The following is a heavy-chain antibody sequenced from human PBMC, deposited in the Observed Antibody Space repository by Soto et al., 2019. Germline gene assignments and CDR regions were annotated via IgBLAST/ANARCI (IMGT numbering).Heavy chain of an antibody. Sequence: DVQLVESGGGLVQPGRSLRLSCAASGFTFDDYAMHWVRQAPGKGLEWVSGISYNSGSIGYADSVKGRFTITRDNAKNSLYLQMDSLRAEDTAFYYCARGYCSSSSCPGVDYWGQGTQVTVSS. D-gene: IGHD2-2*01. CDR1: GFTFDDYA. CDR2: ISYNSGSI. V-gene: IGHV3-9*01. CDR3: ARGYCSSSSCPGVDY. J-gene: IGHJ4*02.